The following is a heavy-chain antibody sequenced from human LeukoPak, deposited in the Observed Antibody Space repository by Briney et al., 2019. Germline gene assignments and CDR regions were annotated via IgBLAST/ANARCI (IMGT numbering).Heavy chain of an antibody. CDR1: GFTFSSYA. D-gene: IGHD5-18*01. Sequence: GGSLRLSCAASGFTFSSYAMSWVRQAPGKGLEWVSAISGSGGSTYYAGSVKGRFTISRDNSKNTLYLQMNSLRAEDTAVYYCAKDRYSYGDFDYWGQGTLVTVSS. V-gene: IGHV3-23*01. CDR3: AKDRYSYGDFDY. CDR2: ISGSGGST. J-gene: IGHJ4*02.